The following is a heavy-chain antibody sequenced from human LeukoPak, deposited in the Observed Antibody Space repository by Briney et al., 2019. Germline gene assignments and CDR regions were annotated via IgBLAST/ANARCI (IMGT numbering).Heavy chain of an antibody. CDR3: ARPANLYYASDAFDL. Sequence: VSVKVSCKASGYTFTSYGISWVRQAPGQGLEWMGWISAYTGHTNYAQKFQGRVTMTANTSTNTASMELRSLRSDDTAVYYCARPANLYYASDAFDLWGQGTMVTVSS. V-gene: IGHV1-18*01. CDR1: GYTFTSYG. J-gene: IGHJ3*01. D-gene: IGHD2-8*01. CDR2: ISAYTGHT.